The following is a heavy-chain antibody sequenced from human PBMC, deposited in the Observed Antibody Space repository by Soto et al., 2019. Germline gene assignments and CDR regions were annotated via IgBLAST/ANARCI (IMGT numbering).Heavy chain of an antibody. CDR1: GYSFTSYW. V-gene: IGHV5-51*01. D-gene: IGHD6-13*01. J-gene: IGHJ4*02. CDR3: ARPVSYSSSWYYFDY. CDR2: IFPGNSDT. Sequence: EVQLVQSGAEVKKPGESLKISCKASGYSFTSYWIGWVRQMPGKGLEWMGTIFPGNSDTRYGPSFQGQVTISADKSIGTAYLQWSSLKASDTAMYYCARPVSYSSSWYYFDYWSQGALVTVSS.